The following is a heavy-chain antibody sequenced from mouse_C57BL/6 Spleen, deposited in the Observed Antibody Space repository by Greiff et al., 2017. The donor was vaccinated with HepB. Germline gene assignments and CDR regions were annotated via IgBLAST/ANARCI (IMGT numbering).Heavy chain of an antibody. CDR3: NWDGSDYDAMDY. V-gene: IGHV1-4*01. J-gene: IGHJ4*01. D-gene: IGHD4-1*01. CDR2: INPSSGYT. Sequence: QVQLQQSGAELARPGASVKLSCKASGYTFTSYTMHWVKQRPGQGLEWIGYINPSSGYTKYNQKFKDKATLTADKSSSTAYMQLSSLTSEDSAVYYWNWDGSDYDAMDYWGQGTSVTVSS. CDR1: GYTFTSYT.